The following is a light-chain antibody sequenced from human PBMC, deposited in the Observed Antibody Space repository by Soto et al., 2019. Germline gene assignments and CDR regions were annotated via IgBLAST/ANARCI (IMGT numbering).Light chain of an antibody. CDR3: QQYYSTPQT. Sequence: DIVMTQSPDSLAVSLGERATINCKSSQSVLYNSNDKNYLAWYQQKPGQPPKLLIYWASTRESGVPDRISGSGSETDFTLTISSLQAEEGTVYYCQQYYSTPQTFGQGTKLEI. CDR1: QSVLYNSNDKNY. J-gene: IGKJ2*01. CDR2: WAS. V-gene: IGKV4-1*01.